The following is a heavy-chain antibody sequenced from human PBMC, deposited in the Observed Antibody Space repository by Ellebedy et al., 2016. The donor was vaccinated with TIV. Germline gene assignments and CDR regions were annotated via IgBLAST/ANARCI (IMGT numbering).Heavy chain of an antibody. CDR2: MNPNSGNT. CDR1: GYTFTSYD. J-gene: IGHJ6*02. CDR3: TRGMVRGLYDMDV. Sequence: ASVKVSXKASGYTFTSYDINWVRQAAGQGPECMGWMNPNSGNTGYAQKFQGRVTMTSDTSISTAYMELSSLRSEDSAVYYCTRGMVRGLYDMDVWGQGTTVTVSS. D-gene: IGHD3-10*01. V-gene: IGHV1-8*01.